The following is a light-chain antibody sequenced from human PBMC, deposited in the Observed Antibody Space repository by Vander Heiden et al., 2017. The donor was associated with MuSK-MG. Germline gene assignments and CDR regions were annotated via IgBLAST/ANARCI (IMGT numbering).Light chain of an antibody. V-gene: IGKV3-20*01. CDR3: QQYGSYPHT. Sequence: EIVLTQSPGTLSLSPGERATLSCRASQSVSSSYLAWYQQKPGQAPRLLLYGASSRATGIPDRSSDRASATDFTLTISRLGPQDYAVSHSQQYGSYPHTCGGGTKVEIK. CDR1: QSVSSSY. J-gene: IGKJ4*01. CDR2: GAS.